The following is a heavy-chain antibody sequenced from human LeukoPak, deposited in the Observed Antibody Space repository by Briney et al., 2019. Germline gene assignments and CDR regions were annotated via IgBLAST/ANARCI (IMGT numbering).Heavy chain of an antibody. CDR1: GGSFSGYY. CDR3: ARVDCSGGSCYYDY. Sequence: SETLSLTCAVYGGSFSGYYWSWIRQPPGKGLEWIGEINHSGSTNYNPSLKSRVTISVDTSKNQFSLKLSSMTAADTAVYYCARVDCSGGSCYYDYWGQGTLVTVSS. J-gene: IGHJ4*02. CDR2: INHSGST. V-gene: IGHV4-34*01. D-gene: IGHD2-15*01.